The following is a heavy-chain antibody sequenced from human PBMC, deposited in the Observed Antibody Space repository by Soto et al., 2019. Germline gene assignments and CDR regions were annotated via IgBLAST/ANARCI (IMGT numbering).Heavy chain of an antibody. V-gene: IGHV3-21*01. CDR2: ISSSSSYI. CDR3: ARGYSSSWYIFY. J-gene: IGHJ4*02. D-gene: IGHD6-13*01. CDR1: GFTFSSYS. Sequence: PGGSLRLSCAASGFTFSSYSMNWVRQAPGKGLEWVSSISSSSSYIYYADSVKGRFTISRDNAKNSLYLQMNSLRAEDTAVYYCARGYSSSWYIFYWGQGPLVTVSS.